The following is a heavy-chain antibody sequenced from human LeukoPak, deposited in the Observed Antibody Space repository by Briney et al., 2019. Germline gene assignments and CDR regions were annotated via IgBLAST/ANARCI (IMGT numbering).Heavy chain of an antibody. CDR2: ISSSSSYI. J-gene: IGHJ4*02. D-gene: IGHD3-22*01. Sequence: GGSLRLSCAASGFTFSTSSMNWVRQAPGKGLEWVSYISSSSSYIYYADSVKGRFTISRDNAKNPLYLQMNSLRAEDTAVYYCARTGDNSGYLYFFDYWGQGTLVTVSS. V-gene: IGHV3-21*06. CDR3: ARTGDNSGYLYFFDY. CDR1: GFTFSTSS.